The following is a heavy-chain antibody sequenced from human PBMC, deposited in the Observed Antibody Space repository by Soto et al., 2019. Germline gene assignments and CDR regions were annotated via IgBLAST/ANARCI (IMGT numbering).Heavy chain of an antibody. Sequence: EVQLVESGGDLVQPGGSLRLSCAAPGFTFSNYWMHWVRQAPGKGLMWVSRINTDGSRATYADSVQGRFGISRDNAKNTVYLQMNSLRAEDTAVYYCARVKLGSYDWVDPWGQGTLVTVSS. CDR3: ARVKLGSYDWVDP. CDR2: INTDGSRA. J-gene: IGHJ5*02. CDR1: GFTFSNYW. D-gene: IGHD3-16*01. V-gene: IGHV3-74*01.